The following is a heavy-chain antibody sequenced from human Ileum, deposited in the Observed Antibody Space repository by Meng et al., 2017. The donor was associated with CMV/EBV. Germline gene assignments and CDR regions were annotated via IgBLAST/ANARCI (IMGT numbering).Heavy chain of an antibody. CDR1: GFTFSEHC. CDR3: TRVKKGLEVQTTFEN. J-gene: IGHJ4*02. V-gene: IGHV3-72*01. CDR2: IRTEVHSYST. Sequence: GGSLRLSCAASGFTFSEHCIDWVRQAPGKGLEWVARIRTEVHSYSTLYAASVEGRFSISRDDLKNSVFLQMNSLKTEDTAVYYCTRVKKGLEVQTTFENWGQGTLVTVSS. D-gene: IGHD1-1*01.